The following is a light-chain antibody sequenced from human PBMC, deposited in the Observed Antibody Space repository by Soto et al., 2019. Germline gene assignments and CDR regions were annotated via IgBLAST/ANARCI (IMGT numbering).Light chain of an antibody. J-gene: IGKJ1*01. CDR2: AAS. V-gene: IGKV1-39*01. CDR3: QQSYSNPQT. Sequence: DIQMTQSPSSLSASVGDRVTITCRAIQSISSYLNWYQQKPGKAPKLLIYAASSLQSGVPSRFSGSGSGTDFTLTISSLQPEDFETYYCQQSYSNPQTFGQGTKVDNK. CDR1: QSISSY.